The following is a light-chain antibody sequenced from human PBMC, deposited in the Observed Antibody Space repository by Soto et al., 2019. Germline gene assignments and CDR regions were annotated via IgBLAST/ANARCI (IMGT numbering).Light chain of an antibody. V-gene: IGKV1-39*01. J-gene: IGKJ1*01. CDR3: QQSFRIPRT. CDR2: AAS. Sequence: DIQMTQSPSSLSAYVGDRVTITCLASQSISVYLNWYQQKPGKAPNLLIYAASSLQSGVPSRFSGSGSGTDFNLTISSLQPEDFATYYCQQSFRIPRTFGQGTKVDI. CDR1: QSISVY.